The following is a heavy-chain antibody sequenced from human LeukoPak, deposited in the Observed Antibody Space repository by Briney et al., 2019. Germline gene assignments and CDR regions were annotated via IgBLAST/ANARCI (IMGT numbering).Heavy chain of an antibody. CDR3: ANSIAAARGYYFDY. V-gene: IGHV3-23*01. J-gene: IGHJ4*02. CDR1: GFTFGDYT. CDR2: INGGGAYT. Sequence: PGRSLRLSCTASGFTFGDYTLSWVRQAPGKGLEWVSTINGGGAYTYYADSVKGRFTISRDNSKNTLYLQMTSLTAEDTAIYYCANSIAAARGYYFDYWGQGTLVTVSS. D-gene: IGHD6-13*01.